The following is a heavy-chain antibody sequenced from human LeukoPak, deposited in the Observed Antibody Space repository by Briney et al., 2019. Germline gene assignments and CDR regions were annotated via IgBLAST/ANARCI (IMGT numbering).Heavy chain of an antibody. V-gene: IGHV3-23*01. CDR3: AKVLAPTYYFDY. J-gene: IGHJ4*02. CDR1: GSTFSSYA. CDR2: ISGSGGST. Sequence: PGGSLRLSCAAFGSTFSSYAMSWVRQAPGKGLEWVSAISGSGGSTYYADSVKGRFTISRDNSKNTLYLQMNSLRAEDTAVYYCAKVLAPTYYFDYWGQGTLVTVSS.